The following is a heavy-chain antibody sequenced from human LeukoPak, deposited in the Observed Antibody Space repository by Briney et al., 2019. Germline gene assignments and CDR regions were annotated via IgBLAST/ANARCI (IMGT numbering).Heavy chain of an antibody. CDR1: GGSISSYY. V-gene: IGHV4-59*01. CDR2: IYYSGSS. J-gene: IGHJ3*02. Sequence: PSETLSLTCTVSGGSISSYYWTWIRQPPGKGLEWIGYIYYSGSSNYNPSLKSRVTISVDTSKTQFSLKLSSVTAADTAVYYCARDFLFAFDIWGQGTMVTVSS. CDR3: ARDFLFAFDI.